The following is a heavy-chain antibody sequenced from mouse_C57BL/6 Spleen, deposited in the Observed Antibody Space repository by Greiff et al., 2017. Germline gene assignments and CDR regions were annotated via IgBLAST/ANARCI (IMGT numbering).Heavy chain of an antibody. J-gene: IGHJ2*01. Sequence: VQLQQPGAELVRPGSSVKLSCKASGYTFTSYWMHWVKQRPIQGLEWIGNIDPSDSETHYNQKFKDKATLTVDKSSSTAYMQLSSLTSEDSAVYYCAREGELGLFDDWGQGTTLTVSS. V-gene: IGHV1-52*01. D-gene: IGHD4-1*01. CDR2: IDPSDSET. CDR1: GYTFTSYW. CDR3: AREGELGLFDD.